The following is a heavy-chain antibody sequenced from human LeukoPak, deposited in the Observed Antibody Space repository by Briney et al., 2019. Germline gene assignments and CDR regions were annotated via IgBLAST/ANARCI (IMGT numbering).Heavy chain of an antibody. CDR3: ARMVGSGWYGNYFDY. CDR1: GYSFTSYW. D-gene: IGHD6-19*01. V-gene: IGHV5-51*01. CDR2: IYPGDSDT. J-gene: IGHJ4*02. Sequence: GESLKISCKASGYSFTSYWIGWVRQMPGKGLEWMGIIYPGDSDTRYSPSFQGQVTISADKSISTAYLQWSSLKASDTAMYYCARMVGSGWYGNYFDYWGQGTLVTVSS.